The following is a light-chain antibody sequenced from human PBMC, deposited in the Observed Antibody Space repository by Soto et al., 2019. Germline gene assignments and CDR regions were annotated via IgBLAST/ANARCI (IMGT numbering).Light chain of an antibody. CDR2: DVS. CDR1: SSDVGGYSY. J-gene: IGLJ1*01. Sequence: QSVLTQPASVSGSPGQSITISCTGTSSDVGGYSYVSWYQQHPGKAPKLMIYDVSNRPSGVSNRFSGSKSGNTASLTISGLQAEDEADYYCSSYTSSSLHVFGTGTKLTV. V-gene: IGLV2-14*03. CDR3: SSYTSSSLHV.